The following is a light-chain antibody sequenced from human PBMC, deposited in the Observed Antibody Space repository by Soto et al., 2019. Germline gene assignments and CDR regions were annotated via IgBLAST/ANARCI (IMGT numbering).Light chain of an antibody. CDR1: SSNIGTNY. CDR3: AAWDASLSAVV. J-gene: IGLJ2*01. CDR2: RNN. Sequence: QSVLTQPPSASGTPGQRVTISCSGSSSNIGTNYVYWYQQFPGTAPKLLIYRNNQRPSGVPARFSGSKSGTSASLAISGLRSDDDAAYYCAAWDASLSAVVFGGGTKLTVL. V-gene: IGLV1-47*01.